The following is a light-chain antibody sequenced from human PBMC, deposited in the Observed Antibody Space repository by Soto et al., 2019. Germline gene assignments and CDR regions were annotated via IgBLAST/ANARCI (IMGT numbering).Light chain of an antibody. CDR3: QQRSNWPPIT. CDR1: QSVHNF. V-gene: IGKV3-11*01. CDR2: GAS. J-gene: IGKJ5*01. Sequence: IVGTHSPATLSVSPWYRAALSFRSSQSVHNFLAWYQQKPGQAPRLLIYGASNRAAGIPARFSGSGSGTDFTLTINSLEPEDFAVYYCQQRSNWPPITFGQGTRLEIK.